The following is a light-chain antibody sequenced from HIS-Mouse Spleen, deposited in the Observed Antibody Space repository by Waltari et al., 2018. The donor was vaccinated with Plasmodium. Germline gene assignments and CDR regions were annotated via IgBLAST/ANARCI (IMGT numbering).Light chain of an antibody. CDR2: GAS. CDR3: QQYGSSSWT. V-gene: IGKV3-20*01. J-gene: IGKJ1*01. CDR1: QSVSSSY. Sequence: EIVLTQSPGPLSLCPGERATISCRASQSVSSSYLAWYQQKPGQAPRLLIYGASSRATGIPDRFSGSGSGTDFTLTISRLEPEDFAVYYCQQYGSSSWTFGQGTKVEIK.